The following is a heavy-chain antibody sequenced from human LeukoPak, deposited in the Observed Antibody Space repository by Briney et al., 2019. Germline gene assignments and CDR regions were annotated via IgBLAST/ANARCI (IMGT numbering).Heavy chain of an antibody. CDR3: ARDSPPTTVTSRAFDI. D-gene: IGHD4-17*01. V-gene: IGHV3-53*01. J-gene: IGHJ3*02. CDR1: GFTVSSNY. CDR2: IYSGGST. Sequence: GGSLRLSCAASGFTVSSNYMSWVRQAPGKGPEWVSVIYSGGSTYYADSVKGRFTISRDNSKNTLYLQMNSLRAEDTAVYYCARDSPPTTVTSRAFDIWGQGTMVTVSS.